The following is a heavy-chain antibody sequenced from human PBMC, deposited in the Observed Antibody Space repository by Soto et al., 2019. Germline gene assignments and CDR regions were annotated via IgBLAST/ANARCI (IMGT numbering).Heavy chain of an antibody. J-gene: IGHJ4*02. D-gene: IGHD4-17*01. V-gene: IGHV4-59*08. Sequence: QVQLQESGPGLVKPSETLSLTCTVSGGSISSYYWSWIRQPPGKGLEWIGYIYYSGSTNYNPSLKSRVTISVDTSKNQFSLKVSSVTAADTAVYYCARRYGRYFDHWGQGTLVTVSS. CDR1: GGSISSYY. CDR2: IYYSGST. CDR3: ARRYGRYFDH.